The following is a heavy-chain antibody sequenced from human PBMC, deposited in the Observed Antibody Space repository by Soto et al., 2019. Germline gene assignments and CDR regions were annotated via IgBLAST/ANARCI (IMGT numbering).Heavy chain of an antibody. CDR3: ARTPRYFDWLFYFDY. Sequence: ASVKVSCKASGYTFTGYYMHWVRQAPGQGLGWMGWINPNSGGTNYAQKFQGWVTMTRDTSISTAYMELSRLRSDDTAVYYCARTPRYFDWLFYFDYWGQGTLVTVSS. V-gene: IGHV1-2*04. D-gene: IGHD3-9*01. J-gene: IGHJ4*02. CDR2: INPNSGGT. CDR1: GYTFTGYY.